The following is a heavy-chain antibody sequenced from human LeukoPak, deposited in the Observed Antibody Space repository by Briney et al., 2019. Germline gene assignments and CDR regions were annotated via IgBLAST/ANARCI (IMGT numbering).Heavy chain of an antibody. V-gene: IGHV3-23*01. CDR1: GFTFSGYA. CDR3: AKASWVSTADAVL. D-gene: IGHD3-16*01. CDR2: LRENGDA. J-gene: IGHJ4*02. Sequence: GGSLTLACVAAGFTFSGYAMSWVRETPGGGLGWVSSLRENGDAFYEDSVKGRFTLSRDKSRNTVYLQLNKLRVEDRAIYYCAKASWVSTADAVLWGQGTVVTVSS.